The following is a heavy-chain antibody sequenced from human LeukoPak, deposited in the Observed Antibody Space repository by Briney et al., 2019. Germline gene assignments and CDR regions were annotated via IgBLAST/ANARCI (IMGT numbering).Heavy chain of an antibody. D-gene: IGHD2-21*02. Sequence: SETLSLTCAVYGGSFSCYYWSWIRQPPGKGLEWIGEINHSGSTNYNPSLKSRVTISVDTSKNQFSLKLSSVTAADTAVYYCARRVVTATPARYYYYMDVWGKGTTVTVSS. J-gene: IGHJ6*03. CDR3: ARRVVTATPARYYYYMDV. V-gene: IGHV4-34*01. CDR2: INHSGST. CDR1: GGSFSCYY.